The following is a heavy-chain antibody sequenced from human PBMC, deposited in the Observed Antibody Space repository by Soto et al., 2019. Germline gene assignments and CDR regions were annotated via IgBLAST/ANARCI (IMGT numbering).Heavy chain of an antibody. Sequence: GGSLRLSCAASGFTFSSYAMSWVRQAPGKGLEWVSAISGSGGSTYYADSVKGRFTISRDNSKNTLYLQMNSLRAEDTAVYYCAKDSGASDYGDYGYFDYWGQGTLVTVSS. V-gene: IGHV3-23*01. J-gene: IGHJ4*02. CDR1: GFTFSSYA. D-gene: IGHD4-17*01. CDR3: AKDSGASDYGDYGYFDY. CDR2: ISGSGGST.